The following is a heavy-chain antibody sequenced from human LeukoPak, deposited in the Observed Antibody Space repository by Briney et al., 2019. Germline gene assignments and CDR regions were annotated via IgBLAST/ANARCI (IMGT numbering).Heavy chain of an antibody. CDR3: ATVGGIRGAFDI. V-gene: IGHV1-24*01. Sequence: ASVKVSCKASGGTFSSYAISWVRQAPGKGLEWMGGFDPEDGETIYAQKFQGRVTMTEDTSTDTAYMELSSLRSEDTAVYYCATVGGIRGAFDIWGQGTMVTVSS. CDR1: GGTFSSYA. CDR2: FDPEDGET. J-gene: IGHJ3*02. D-gene: IGHD6-13*01.